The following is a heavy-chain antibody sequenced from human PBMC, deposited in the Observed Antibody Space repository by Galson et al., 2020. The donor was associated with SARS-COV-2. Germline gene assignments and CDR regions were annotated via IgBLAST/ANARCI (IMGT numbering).Heavy chain of an antibody. CDR2: FDPEDGDT. Sequence: ASVKVSCKVSGYTLSGLSIHWVRQAPGKGLEWMGGFDPEDGDTIYAQKFQGRVTMTEDTSTDTAYMELSSLRSEDTAMYYCATSYHLPLSYDYHYMDVWGKGTTVTVSS. J-gene: IGHJ6*03. D-gene: IGHD2-2*01. CDR1: GYTLSGLS. V-gene: IGHV1-24*01. CDR3: ATSYHLPLSYDYHYMDV.